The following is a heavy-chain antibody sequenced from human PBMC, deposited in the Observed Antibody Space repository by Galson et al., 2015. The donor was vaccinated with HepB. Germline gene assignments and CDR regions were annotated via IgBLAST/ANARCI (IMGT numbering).Heavy chain of an antibody. CDR2: IYYSGST. J-gene: IGHJ5*02. D-gene: IGHD2-8*01. Sequence: TLSLTCTVSGGSINHYYWSWIRQPPGKGLEWIGCIYYSGSTNYSPSLNSRVTISVDMSKNEFSLKLRSVTAADTAVYYCARFPNGWFDPWGQGILVTVSS. CDR3: ARFPNGWFDP. V-gene: IGHV4-59*01. CDR1: GGSINHYY.